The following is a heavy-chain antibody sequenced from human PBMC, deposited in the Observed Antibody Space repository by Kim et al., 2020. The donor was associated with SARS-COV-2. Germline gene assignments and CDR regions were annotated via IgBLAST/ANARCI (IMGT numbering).Heavy chain of an antibody. D-gene: IGHD2-2*01. CDR3: ARGHCSSTSCYRLFDY. CDR1: GYTFTSYG. V-gene: IGHV1-18*04. Sequence: ASVKVSCKASGYTFTSYGISWVRQAPGRGLEWMGWISAYNGNTNYAQKLQGRVTMTTDTSTSTAYMELRSLRSDDTAVYYCARGHCSSTSCYRLFDYWGQGTLVTVSS. CDR2: ISAYNGNT. J-gene: IGHJ4*02.